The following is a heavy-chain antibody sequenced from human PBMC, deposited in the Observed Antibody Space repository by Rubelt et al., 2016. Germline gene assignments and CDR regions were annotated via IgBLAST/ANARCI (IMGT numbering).Heavy chain of an antibody. Sequence: NPSLKSRVTISVDTSKNQFSLKLSSVTAADTAVYYCARVPREKQWLVQNWFDPWGQGTLVTVSS. J-gene: IGHJ5*02. CDR3: ARVPREKQWLVQNWFDP. D-gene: IGHD6-19*01. V-gene: IGHV4-30-2*04.